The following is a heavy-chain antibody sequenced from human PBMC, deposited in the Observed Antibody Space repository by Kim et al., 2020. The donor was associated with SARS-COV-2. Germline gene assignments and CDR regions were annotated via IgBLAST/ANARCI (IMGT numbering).Heavy chain of an antibody. Sequence: DSVKGRFIISRDNAKKSLYLQMNSLRVEDTAVYYCASRPCYGRYFAVFDYWGQGTLVTVSS. D-gene: IGHD3-10*01. CDR3: ASRPCYGRYFAVFDY. J-gene: IGHJ4*02. V-gene: IGHV3-7*01.